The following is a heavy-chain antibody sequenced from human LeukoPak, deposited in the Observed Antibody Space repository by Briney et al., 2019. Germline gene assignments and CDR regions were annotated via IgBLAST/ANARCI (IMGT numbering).Heavy chain of an antibody. Sequence: GGSLRLSCVASGILVSSNYMSWARQAPGKGLEWVSFIDSTGSTYYADSVKGRFTISRDNSRNTLYLQMNSLRVEDTAVYYCARRERLGYSYGRGTLDIWGQGTMVTVSS. CDR2: IDSTGST. CDR3: ARRERLGYSYGRGTLDI. D-gene: IGHD5-18*01. J-gene: IGHJ3*02. V-gene: IGHV3-66*01. CDR1: GILVSSNY.